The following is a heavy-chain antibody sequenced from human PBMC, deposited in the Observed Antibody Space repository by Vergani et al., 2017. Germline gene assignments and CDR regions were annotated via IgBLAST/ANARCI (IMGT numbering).Heavy chain of an antibody. J-gene: IGHJ4*02. D-gene: IGHD6-6*01. CDR2: FDPEDGET. V-gene: IGHV1-69*08. CDR1: GGTFSSYT. Sequence: QVQLVQSGAEVKKPGSSVKVSCKASGGTFSSYTISWVRQAPGQGLEWMGGFDPEDGETIYAQKFQGRVTMTEDTSTDTAYMELRSLRSDDTAVYYCARGDRYSSSSGFDYWGQGTLVTVSS. CDR3: ARGDRYSSSSGFDY.